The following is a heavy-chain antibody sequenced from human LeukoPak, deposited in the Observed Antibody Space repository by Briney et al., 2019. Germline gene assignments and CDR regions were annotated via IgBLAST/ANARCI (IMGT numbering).Heavy chain of an antibody. D-gene: IGHD3-3*01. CDR2: INPNSGGT. CDR3: ASPKRDGWSLDY. V-gene: IGHV1-2*02. CDR1: GYTFTGHY. Sequence: EASVKVSCKASGYTFTGHYMHWVRQAPGQGLEWMGWINPNSGGTNYAQKFQGRVTMTRDTPISTAYMELSRLRSDDTAVYYCASPKRDGWSLDYWGQGTLVTVSS. J-gene: IGHJ4*02.